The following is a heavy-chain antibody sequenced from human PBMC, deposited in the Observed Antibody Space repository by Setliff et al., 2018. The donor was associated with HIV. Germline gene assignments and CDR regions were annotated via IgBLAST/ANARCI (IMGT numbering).Heavy chain of an antibody. D-gene: IGHD3-22*01. CDR1: GDSIASGGYS. CDR3: ARHDSGGYYSLDY. J-gene: IGHJ4*02. V-gene: IGHV4-30-4*07. Sequence: LSLTCTVSGDSIASGGYSWTWIRQPPGKALEWIGYIYYSGGTSYSGTTYYNPSVASRITISGDTSKNQFSLKLSSVTAADTAVYYCARHDSGGYYSLDYWGQGTLVTVSS. CDR2: IYYSGGT.